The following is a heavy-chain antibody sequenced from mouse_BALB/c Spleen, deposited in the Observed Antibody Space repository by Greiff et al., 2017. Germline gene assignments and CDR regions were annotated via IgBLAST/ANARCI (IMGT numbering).Heavy chain of an antibody. CDR1: GYTFTSYT. CDR3: ARSIYDGSWFAY. J-gene: IGHJ3*01. CDR2: INPSSGYT. D-gene: IGHD2-3*01. Sequence: VKLQQSGAELARPGASVKMSCKASGYTFTSYTMHWVKQRPGQGLEWIGYINPSSGYTNYNQKFKDKATLTADKSSSTAYMQLSSLTSEDSAVYYCARSIYDGSWFAYWGQGTLVTVSA. V-gene: IGHV1-4*01.